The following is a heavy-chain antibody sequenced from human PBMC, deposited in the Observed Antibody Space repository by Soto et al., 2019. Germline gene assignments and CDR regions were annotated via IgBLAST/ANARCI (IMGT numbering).Heavy chain of an antibody. CDR2: IFSNDEK. V-gene: IGHV2-26*01. Sequence: TLKESGPVLVKPTETLTLTCTVSGFSLSNGKVGVSWIRQPPGKALEGLAHIFSNDEKSYRTSLKSRLTISEDTSKSQVVLTMTNVDPVDTATYYCARILFGRSVAGGYFYMDVWGKGTTVTVSS. D-gene: IGHD6-19*01. J-gene: IGHJ6*03. CDR1: GFSLSNGKVG. CDR3: ARILFGRSVAGGYFYMDV.